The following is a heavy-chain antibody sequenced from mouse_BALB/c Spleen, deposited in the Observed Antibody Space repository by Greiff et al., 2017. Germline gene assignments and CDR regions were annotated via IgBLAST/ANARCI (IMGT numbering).Heavy chain of an antibody. CDR2: INPYNDGT. Sequence: EVKLQESGPELVKPGASVKMSCKASGYTFTSYVMHWVKQKPGQGLEWIGYINPYNDGTKYNEKFKGKATLTSDKSSSTAYMELSSLTSEDSAVYYCARSDYYGYVYYFDYWGQGTTLTVSS. CDR1: GYTFTSYV. D-gene: IGHD1-2*01. CDR3: ARSDYYGYVYYFDY. V-gene: IGHV1-14*01. J-gene: IGHJ2*01.